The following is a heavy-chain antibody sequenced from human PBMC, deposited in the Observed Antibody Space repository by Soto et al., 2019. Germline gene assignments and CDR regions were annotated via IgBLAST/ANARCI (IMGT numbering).Heavy chain of an antibody. CDR3: ARTFETWIQLWLLTDY. Sequence: GVSVKVSCKASGYTFTSYGISWVRQAPGQGLEWMGWISAYNGNTNYAQKLQGRVTMTTDTSTSTAYMELRSLRSDDTAVYYCARTFETWIQLWLLTDYWGQGTLVTVSS. D-gene: IGHD5-18*01. CDR2: ISAYNGNT. J-gene: IGHJ4*02. V-gene: IGHV1-18*01. CDR1: GYTFTSYG.